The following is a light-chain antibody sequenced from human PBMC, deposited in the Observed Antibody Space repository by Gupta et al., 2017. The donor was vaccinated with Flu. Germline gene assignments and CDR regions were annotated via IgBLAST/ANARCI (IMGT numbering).Light chain of an antibody. CDR3: VLYMGSGTWV. J-gene: IGLJ3*02. Sequence: QTAVTQEPSFSVSPGGTVTLTCGLSSGSVSTSYYPSWYQQTPGQAPRTLIYSTNTRSSGVPDRFSGSILGNKAALTITGAQADDVSDYYCVLYMGSGTWVFGGGTKLTVL. CDR2: STN. CDR1: SGSVSTSYY. V-gene: IGLV8-61*01.